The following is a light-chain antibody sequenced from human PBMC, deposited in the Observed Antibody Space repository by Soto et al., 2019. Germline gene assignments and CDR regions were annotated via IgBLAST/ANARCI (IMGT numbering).Light chain of an antibody. J-gene: IGKJ1*01. V-gene: IGKV3-20*01. CDR2: GAS. Sequence: EIVLTQSPGTLSLSPGGRCTLSCRAIQSVSSSYFAWYQQKPRQAPRLLIYGASSRATGIPDRLSGSGSGTDFTLTISRLEPEDFAVYYCQQYGSSPTFGQGTKVDIK. CDR1: QSVSSSY. CDR3: QQYGSSPT.